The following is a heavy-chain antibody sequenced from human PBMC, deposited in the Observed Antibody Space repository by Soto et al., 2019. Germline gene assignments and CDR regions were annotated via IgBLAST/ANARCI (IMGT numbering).Heavy chain of an antibody. V-gene: IGHV1-8*01. J-gene: IGHJ2*01. D-gene: IGHD3-3*01. CDR1: GYTFKDYD. CDR3: ARRMTWSLWCFDL. Sequence: QVQLLQSGAEVKKPGTSVRVSCRASGYTFKDYDINWVRRAPGQGLEWMGWMNPNSGNTAYARKFHDRITMTRSVSARTAFMELSSLTPEDTAVYCCARRMTWSLWCFDLWGSGTQVTVSS. CDR2: MNPNSGNT.